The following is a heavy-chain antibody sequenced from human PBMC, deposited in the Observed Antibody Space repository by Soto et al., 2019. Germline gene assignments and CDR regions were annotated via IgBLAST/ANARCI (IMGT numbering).Heavy chain of an antibody. CDR1: GGSISSYY. D-gene: IGHD5-12*01. J-gene: IGHJ6*02. CDR3: ARDSTTEDYYGMDV. CDR2: IYYSGST. Sequence: SETLSLTCTVSGGSISSYYWSWIRQPPGKGLEWIGYIYYSGSTNYNPSLKSRVTISVDTSKNQFSLKLSSVTAADTAVYYCARDSTTEDYYGMDVWGQGTTVTVSS. V-gene: IGHV4-59*12.